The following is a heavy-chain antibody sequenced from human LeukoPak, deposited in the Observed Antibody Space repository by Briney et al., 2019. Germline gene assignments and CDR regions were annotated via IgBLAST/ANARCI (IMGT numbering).Heavy chain of an antibody. D-gene: IGHD3-3*01. CDR2: INPHSGGT. Sequence: GASVKVSCKASGYIFTGYYIHWVRQAPGQGLEWMGWINPHSGGTNYAQKFQGRVTMTRDTSISTAYMDLSRLRSDDTAVYYCAREDYDFWSGGRDNWFDPWGQGTLVTVSS. J-gene: IGHJ5*02. V-gene: IGHV1-2*02. CDR3: AREDYDFWSGGRDNWFDP. CDR1: GYIFTGYY.